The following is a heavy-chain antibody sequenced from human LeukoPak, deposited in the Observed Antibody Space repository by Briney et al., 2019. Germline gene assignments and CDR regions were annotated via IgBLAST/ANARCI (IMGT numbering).Heavy chain of an antibody. J-gene: IGHJ4*02. D-gene: IGHD3-10*01. CDR1: GASISSYY. Sequence: PSETLSLTCTVSGASISSYYWNWIRQPPGKGLEWIGYIYYSGSTNYNPSLKSRVTISLDTSKNRFSLRLSSVTAADTAVYYCAKGGYYYGSGRSYYFDYWGQGTLVTVSS. CDR2: IYYSGST. V-gene: IGHV4-59*01. CDR3: AKGGYYYGSGRSYYFDY.